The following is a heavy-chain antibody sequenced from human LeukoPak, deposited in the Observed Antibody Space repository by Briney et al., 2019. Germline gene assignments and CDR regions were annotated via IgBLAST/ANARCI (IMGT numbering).Heavy chain of an antibody. CDR1: GYTFTSYY. CDR2: INPSGGNT. J-gene: IGHJ3*02. CDR3: ASGRTTGSFDI. D-gene: IGHD1-1*01. V-gene: IGHV1-46*01. Sequence: ASVKVSCKASGYTFTSYYMHWVRQAPGQGLEWMGIINPSGGNTSYAQKFQGRVTMTRDMSTSTVYMELSSLRSEDTAVYYCASGRTTGSFDIWGQGTMVTVSS.